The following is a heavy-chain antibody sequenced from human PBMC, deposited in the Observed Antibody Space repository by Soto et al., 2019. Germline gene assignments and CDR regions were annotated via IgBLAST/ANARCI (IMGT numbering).Heavy chain of an antibody. V-gene: IGHV3-48*02. Sequence: EVQLVESGGGLVQPGGSLRLSCAVSGFTSSSYTMNWVRLAPGKGLECISYISLSSSAIYYADSVKGRFTISRDNAKNSLYLQMNSLRDEDAAVYYCARGWDSFDYWGQGVLVTVSS. CDR1: GFTSSSYT. D-gene: IGHD6-19*01. J-gene: IGHJ4*02. CDR3: ARGWDSFDY. CDR2: ISLSSSAI.